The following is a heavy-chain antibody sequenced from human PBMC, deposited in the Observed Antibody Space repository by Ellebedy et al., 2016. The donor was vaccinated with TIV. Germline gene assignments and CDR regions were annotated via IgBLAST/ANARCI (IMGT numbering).Heavy chain of an antibody. D-gene: IGHD3-10*01. V-gene: IGHV4-31*03. CDR2: IYNTANT. J-gene: IGHJ5*02. Sequence: SETLSLXXSVSGGSISGGGHYWNWIRQYPGKGLEWFGYIYNTANTDYSPSLKSRVTISLDTSKNQLSLNLTSVTSADTAVYYCARAVRGAFMFDPWGQGALVTVSS. CDR3: ARAVRGAFMFDP. CDR1: GGSISGGGHY.